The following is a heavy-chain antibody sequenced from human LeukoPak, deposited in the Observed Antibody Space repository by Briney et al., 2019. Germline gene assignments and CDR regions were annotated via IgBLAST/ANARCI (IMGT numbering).Heavy chain of an antibody. CDR1: GFTFSSYW. D-gene: IGHD3-22*01. Sequence: GGSLRLSCAASGFTFSSYWMHWVRQAPRKGLVWVSRIKSDGKTNYADSVKGRFTISRDNAKNTGSLQMNSLRAEHTGVYYCARAPSEIGAYYPEYFRHWGQGTLVTVSS. CDR3: ARAPSEIGAYYPEYFRH. CDR2: IKSDGKT. V-gene: IGHV3-74*01. J-gene: IGHJ1*01.